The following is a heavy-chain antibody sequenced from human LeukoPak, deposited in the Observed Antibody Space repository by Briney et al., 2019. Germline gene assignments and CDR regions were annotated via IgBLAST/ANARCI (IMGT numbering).Heavy chain of an antibody. Sequence: SETLSLTCTVSGVSISSYYWSWIRQPPGKGLEWIGYIYYSGSTNYNPSLKSRVTISVDTSKNQFSLKLSSVTAADTAVYYCARGLGPFDWFPSWYMDVWGKGTTVTVSS. CDR2: IYYSGST. D-gene: IGHD3-9*01. J-gene: IGHJ6*03. CDR3: ARGLGPFDWFPSWYMDV. CDR1: GVSISSYY. V-gene: IGHV4-59*01.